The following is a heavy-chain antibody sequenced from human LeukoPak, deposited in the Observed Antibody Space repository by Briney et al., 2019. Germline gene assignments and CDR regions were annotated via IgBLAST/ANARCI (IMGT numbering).Heavy chain of an antibody. CDR2: IYYSGST. V-gene: IGHV4-59*01. Sequence: PSETLSLTCTVSGGSISSYYWSWIRQPPGKGLEWIGYIYYSGSTNYNPSLKSRVTISVDTSKNQFSLKLSSVTAADTAVYYCARGEKLLDAFDIWGQGTMVTVSS. J-gene: IGHJ3*02. CDR1: GGSISSYY. D-gene: IGHD3-10*01. CDR3: ARGEKLLDAFDI.